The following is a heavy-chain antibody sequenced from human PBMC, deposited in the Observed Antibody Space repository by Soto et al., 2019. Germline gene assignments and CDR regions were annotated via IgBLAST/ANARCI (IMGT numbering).Heavy chain of an antibody. V-gene: IGHV4-4*07. CDR1: GGSISSYY. CDR3: ARGPVGYQLLLPNYYYYGMDV. Sequence: PSETLSLTCTVSGGSISSYYWSWIRQPAGKGLEWIGRIYTSGSTNYNPSLKSRVTMSVDTSKNQFSLKLSSVTAADTAVYYCARGPVGYQLLLPNYYYYGMDVWGQGTTVTVSS. J-gene: IGHJ6*02. D-gene: IGHD2-2*01. CDR2: IYTSGST.